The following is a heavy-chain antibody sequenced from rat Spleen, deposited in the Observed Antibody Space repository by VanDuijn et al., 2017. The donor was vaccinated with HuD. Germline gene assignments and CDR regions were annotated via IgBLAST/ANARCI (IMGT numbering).Heavy chain of an antibody. J-gene: IGHJ2*01. CDR1: GFTFSDFD. CDR3: ARTDY. CDR2: ISTGDDDT. Sequence: EVQLVESGGGLVQPGRSMKLSCAASGFTFSDFDMAWVRQAPTKGLEWVASISTGDDDTYYRDSVKGRFTLSRDNAKSTLYLQMGSLRSEDTATYYCARTDYWGQGVMVTVSS. V-gene: IGHV5-25*01.